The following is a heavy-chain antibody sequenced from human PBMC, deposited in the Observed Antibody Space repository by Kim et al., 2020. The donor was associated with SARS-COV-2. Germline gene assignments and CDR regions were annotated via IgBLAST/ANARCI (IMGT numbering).Heavy chain of an antibody. V-gene: IGHV4-59*01. CDR2: IYYSGST. CDR3: ARDRGYRDAFDI. J-gene: IGHJ3*02. D-gene: IGHD5-12*01. Sequence: SETLSLTCTVSGGSISSYYWSWIRQPPGKGLEWIGYIYYSGSTNYNPSLKSRVTISVDTSKNQFSLKLSSVTAADTAVYYCARDRGYRDAFDIWGQGTMVTVSS. CDR1: GGSISSYY.